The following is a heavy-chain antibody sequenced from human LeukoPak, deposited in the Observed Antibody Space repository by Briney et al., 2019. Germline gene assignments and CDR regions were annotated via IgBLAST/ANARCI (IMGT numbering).Heavy chain of an antibody. V-gene: IGHV3-30*02. D-gene: IGHD6-6*01. CDR1: GFTFSSYG. Sequence: GGSLRLSCAASGFTFSSYGMHWVRQAPGKGLEWVAFIRYDGSNKYYADSVKGRFTISRDNSKNTLYLQMNSLRADDTAVYYCAKGRSSSSWGPYDYWGQGTLVTVSS. J-gene: IGHJ4*02. CDR3: AKGRSSSSWGPYDY. CDR2: IRYDGSNK.